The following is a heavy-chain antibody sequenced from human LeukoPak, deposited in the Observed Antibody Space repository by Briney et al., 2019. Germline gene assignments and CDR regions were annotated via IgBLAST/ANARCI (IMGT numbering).Heavy chain of an antibody. D-gene: IGHD7-27*01. Sequence: GGSLRLSCAASGFTFSNYAMTWVRQAPGKGLEWVSAISASGGASYYADSVKGRFTISRDSSKNTLYLQMNSLRAEDTALYYCAKAFNWGFFDFWGQGTLVTVSS. CDR1: GFTFSNYA. V-gene: IGHV3-23*01. CDR2: ISASGGAS. CDR3: AKAFNWGFFDF. J-gene: IGHJ4*02.